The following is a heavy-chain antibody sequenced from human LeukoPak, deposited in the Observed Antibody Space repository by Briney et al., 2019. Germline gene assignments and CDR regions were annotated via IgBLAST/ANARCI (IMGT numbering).Heavy chain of an antibody. J-gene: IGHJ4*02. CDR1: GFTFDDYA. V-gene: IGHV3-9*01. D-gene: IGHD1-26*01. Sequence: GRSLRLSCAASGFTFDDYAMHWVRQAPGKGLEWVSGISWNSGSIGYADSVKRRFTISRDNAKNSLYLQMNSLRAEDTALYYCAKDKYSGSYYFLRNFDYWGQGTLVTVSS. CDR2: ISWNSGSI. CDR3: AKDKYSGSYYFLRNFDY.